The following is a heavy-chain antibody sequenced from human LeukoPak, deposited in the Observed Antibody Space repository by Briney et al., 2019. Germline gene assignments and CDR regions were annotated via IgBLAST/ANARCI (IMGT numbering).Heavy chain of an antibody. Sequence: GASVTVSCKASGGTFSSYAMSWVRQAPGQGLEWMGGIIPIFGTANYAQKFQGRVTITADESTSTAYMELSSLRSEDTAVYYCARGYPGSSWYDYWGQGTLVTVSS. CDR2: IIPIFGTA. J-gene: IGHJ4*02. CDR3: ARGYPGSSWYDY. D-gene: IGHD6-13*01. V-gene: IGHV1-69*13. CDR1: GGTFSSYA.